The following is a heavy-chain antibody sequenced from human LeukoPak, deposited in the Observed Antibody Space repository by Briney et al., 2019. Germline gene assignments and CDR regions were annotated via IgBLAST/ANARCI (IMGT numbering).Heavy chain of an antibody. CDR2: MNPNSGNT. Sequence: VASVKVSCKASGYTFTSYDINWVRQATGQGLEWMGWMNPNSGNTGYAQKFQGRVTMTRNTSISTAYTELSSLRSEDTAVYYCARGTGTTLEAFDIWGQGTMVTVSS. J-gene: IGHJ3*02. V-gene: IGHV1-8*01. D-gene: IGHD1-1*01. CDR3: ARGTGTTLEAFDI. CDR1: GYTFTSYD.